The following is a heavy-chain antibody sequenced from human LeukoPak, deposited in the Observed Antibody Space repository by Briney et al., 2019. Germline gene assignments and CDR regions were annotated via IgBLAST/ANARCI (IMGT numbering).Heavy chain of an antibody. D-gene: IGHD6-19*01. CDR2: IIPIFGTA. Sequence: GASVKVSCKASGGTFSSYAISWVRQAPGQGLEWMGRIIPIFGTANYAQKFQGRVTITTDESTSTAYMELSSLRSEDTAVYYCARRGVAVAGTEDPFDIWGQGTMVTVSS. J-gene: IGHJ3*02. CDR1: GGTFSSYA. V-gene: IGHV1-69*05. CDR3: ARRGVAVAGTEDPFDI.